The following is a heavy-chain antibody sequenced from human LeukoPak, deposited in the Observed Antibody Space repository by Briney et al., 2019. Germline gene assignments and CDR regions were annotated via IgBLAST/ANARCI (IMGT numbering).Heavy chain of an antibody. CDR3: ARELWQQPDY. V-gene: IGHV3-48*03. CDR2: ISSSGSTI. Sequence: GGSLRLSCAASGFTFSSYEMNWVRQAPGKGLEWVSYISSSGSTIYYADSVKGRFTISRDNAKNSLYLQMNSLRAEDTAVYYCARELWQQPDYWGQGTLVTVSS. J-gene: IGHJ4*02. CDR1: GFTFSSYE. D-gene: IGHD6-13*01.